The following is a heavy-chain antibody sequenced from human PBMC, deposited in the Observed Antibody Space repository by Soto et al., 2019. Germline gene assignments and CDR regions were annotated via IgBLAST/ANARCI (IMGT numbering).Heavy chain of an antibody. CDR3: AKRLATRYSSGYQSFDY. V-gene: IGHV3-23*01. J-gene: IGHJ4*02. CDR2: ISGSGGST. CDR1: GFTFSSYA. D-gene: IGHD3-22*01. Sequence: GGSLRLSCAASGFTFSSYAMSWVRQAPGKGLEWVSAISGSGGSTYYADSVKGRFTISRDNSKNTLYLQMNSLRAEDTAVYYCAKRLATRYSSGYQSFDYWGQGTLVTVSS.